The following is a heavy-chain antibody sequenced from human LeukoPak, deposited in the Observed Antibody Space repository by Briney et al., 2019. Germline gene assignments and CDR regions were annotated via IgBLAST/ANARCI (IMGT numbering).Heavy chain of an antibody. J-gene: IGHJ4*02. CDR1: GFTFSNAW. CDR2: IKSKTDGGTT. D-gene: IGHD3-16*02. V-gene: IGHV3-15*01. CDR3: TTSIMITFGGVIVRRLFDY. Sequence: GGSLRLSCAASGFTFSNAWMSWVRQAPGKGLEWVGRIKSKTDGGTTDYAAPVEGRFTISRGDSKNTLYLQMNSLKTEDTAVYYCTTSIMITFGGVIVRRLFDYWGQGTLVTVSS.